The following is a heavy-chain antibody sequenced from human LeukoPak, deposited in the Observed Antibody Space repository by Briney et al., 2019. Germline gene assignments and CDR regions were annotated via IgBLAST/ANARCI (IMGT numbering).Heavy chain of an antibody. CDR1: GYTFTSYD. V-gene: IGHV1-8*01. D-gene: IGHD2-21*02. Sequence: ASVKVSCKASGYTFTSYDINWVRQATGQGPEWMGWMNPNSGNTGYAQKFQGRVTMTRNTSISTAYMELSSLRSEDTAVYYCARGRGAYCGGVCSYFDYWGQGTLVTVSS. CDR2: MNPNSGNT. CDR3: ARGRGAYCGGVCSYFDY. J-gene: IGHJ4*02.